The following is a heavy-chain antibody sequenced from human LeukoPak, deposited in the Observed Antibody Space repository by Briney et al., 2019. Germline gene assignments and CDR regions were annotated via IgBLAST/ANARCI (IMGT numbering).Heavy chain of an antibody. J-gene: IGHJ4*02. CDR1: GFTFSDYG. Sequence: GGSLRLSCAASGFTFSDYGMHWVRKAPGKGLEWVSFIHYDASNKFFADSVQGRFTISSDNSLDTVYLQMNRLRPEDTGIYYCATNLIVGATIDNWGQGTLATVSA. CDR2: IHYDASNK. D-gene: IGHD1-26*01. CDR3: ATNLIVGATIDN. V-gene: IGHV3-30*02.